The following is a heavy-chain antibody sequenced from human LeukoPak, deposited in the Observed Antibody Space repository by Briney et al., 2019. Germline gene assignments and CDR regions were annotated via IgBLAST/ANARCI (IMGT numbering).Heavy chain of an antibody. CDR3: ARDNTATGPFDN. V-gene: IGHV1-46*01. CDR2: IDPSGGST. Sequence: ASVKVSCKASGYSFTSYYMHWVRQALGQGLEWMGIIDPSGGSTSYAQKFQGRVTMTRDTSTSTVYMELSSLRSEDTAVYYCARDNTATGPFDNWGQGTLVTVSS. J-gene: IGHJ4*02. D-gene: IGHD1-1*01. CDR1: GYSFTSYY.